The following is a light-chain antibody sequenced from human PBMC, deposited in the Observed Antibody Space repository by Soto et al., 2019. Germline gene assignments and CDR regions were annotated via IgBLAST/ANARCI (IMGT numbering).Light chain of an antibody. Sequence: DIQLTHSPSTLPASLSDRVTITCRARQTIFSWLAWYQQKPGTPPKLLIYKASTLHSGVPSRFRRSGSGTEFTLTISSLPPDDIATYYCQQYHSYSRKFGQGTKV. V-gene: IGKV1-5*03. CDR3: QQYHSYSRK. J-gene: IGKJ1*01. CDR1: QTIFSW. CDR2: KAS.